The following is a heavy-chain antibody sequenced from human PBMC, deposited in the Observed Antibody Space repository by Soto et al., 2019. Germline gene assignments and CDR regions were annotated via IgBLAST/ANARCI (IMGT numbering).Heavy chain of an antibody. D-gene: IGHD3-10*01. CDR1: GFTVSSNN. CDR2: IYSGGST. CDR3: ARDPHYQFDV. Sequence: EVQLVESGGGLVQPGGSLRLSCAASGFTVSSNNINWVRQAPGKGLEWVSVIYSGGSTYFADSVKGRFTISRDNSKNTLYLQMNSLRAEDTAVYYYARDPHYQFDVWGQGTMVTVSS. V-gene: IGHV3-66*01. J-gene: IGHJ3*01.